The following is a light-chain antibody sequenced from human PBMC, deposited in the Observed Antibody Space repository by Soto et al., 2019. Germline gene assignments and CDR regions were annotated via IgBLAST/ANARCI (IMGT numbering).Light chain of an antibody. V-gene: IGLV1-51*02. Sequence: QSVLTQPPSVSAAPGQKVTISCSGSSSNIGNNYVSWYQQLPGAAPRLLIYENNKRPSGIPDRFSGSKSGTSATLGITGLQTGDEADYHCGTWDSSLSPYWVFGGGTKLTVL. J-gene: IGLJ3*02. CDR2: ENN. CDR3: GTWDSSLSPYWV. CDR1: SSNIGNNY.